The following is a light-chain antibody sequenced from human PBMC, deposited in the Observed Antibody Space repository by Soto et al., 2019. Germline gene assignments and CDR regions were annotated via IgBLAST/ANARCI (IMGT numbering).Light chain of an antibody. J-gene: IGKJ1*01. CDR1: QSISSY. V-gene: IGKV1-39*01. Sequence: DIQMTQSPSSLSASVGDRVTITCRASQSISSYLHWYQQKPGKAPKLLIYAASSLQCGVPSRFSASRSGTVLTLTISSLQPEDVATYYCQQSYSTPWTFGQGTKVEIK. CDR3: QQSYSTPWT. CDR2: AAS.